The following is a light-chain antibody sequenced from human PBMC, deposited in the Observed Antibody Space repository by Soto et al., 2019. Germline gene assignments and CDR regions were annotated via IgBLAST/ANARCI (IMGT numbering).Light chain of an antibody. CDR3: QQSYRTPPIT. Sequence: DIQMTQSPSTLSASVGDRVTITCRASQSISSWLAWYQQKPGKAPKLLIYAASSLQSGVPSRFSGSGSGTDFTLTISSLQPEDFATYHCQQSYRTPPITFGQGTRLEIK. CDR1: QSISSW. CDR2: AAS. V-gene: IGKV1-39*01. J-gene: IGKJ5*01.